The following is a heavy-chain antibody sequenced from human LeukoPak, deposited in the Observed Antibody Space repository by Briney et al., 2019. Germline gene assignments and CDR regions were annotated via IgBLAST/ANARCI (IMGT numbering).Heavy chain of an antibody. V-gene: IGHV3-23*01. D-gene: IGHD3-22*01. J-gene: IGHJ4*02. CDR2: ISGSGGGT. CDR1: GITLSNYA. CDR3: AKRGVVIRVILVGFHKEAYYFDS. Sequence: GGSLRLSCAVSGITLSNYAMTWVRQAPGKGLEWVAGISGSGGGTNYADSVRGRFTISRDNYKNTLYLQMNSLGAEDTAVYFCAKRGVVIRVILVGFHKEAYYFDSWGQGALVTVSS.